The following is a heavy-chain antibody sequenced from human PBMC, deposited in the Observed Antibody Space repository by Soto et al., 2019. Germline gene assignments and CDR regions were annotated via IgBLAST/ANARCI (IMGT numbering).Heavy chain of an antibody. CDR2: INHSGST. J-gene: IGHJ3*02. CDR1: GGSFSGYY. CDR3: ARVGGYSSGWYVKIFHNDAFDI. V-gene: IGHV4-34*01. D-gene: IGHD6-19*01. Sequence: ETLSLTCAVYGGSFSGYYWSWIRQPPGKGLEWIGEINHSGSTNYNPSLKSRVTISVDTSKNQFSLKLSSVTAADTAVYYCARVGGYSSGWYVKIFHNDAFDIWGQGTMVTVSS.